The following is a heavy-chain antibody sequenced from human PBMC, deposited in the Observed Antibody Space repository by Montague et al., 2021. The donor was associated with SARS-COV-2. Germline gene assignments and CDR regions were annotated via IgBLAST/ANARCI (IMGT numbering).Heavy chain of an antibody. D-gene: IGHD3-22*01. V-gene: IGHV6-1*01. J-gene: IGHJ4*02. CDR2: TYYRSKWYT. CDR3: ARELRRIIMIVDIRGFDY. CDR1: GDSVSSNSAA. Sequence: CAISGDSVSSNSAAWNWIRQSPSSGLEWLGRTYYRSKWYTDYAXXXKXXXTINPDTPKNQFSLQLNTVTGEDTAVYYCARELRRIIMIVDIRGFDYWGQGALVTVAS.